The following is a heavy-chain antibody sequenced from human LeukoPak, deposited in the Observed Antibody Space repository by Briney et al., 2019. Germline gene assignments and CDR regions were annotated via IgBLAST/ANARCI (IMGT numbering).Heavy chain of an antibody. J-gene: IGHJ5*02. Sequence: GGSLRLSCTGSGFTFSNYVTGWVRRAPGKRLEWVSGINDSGDDTDYEYSVKGRFTISRDNSKNTLFLQMNILRVEDTAVYYCVKVGGGGGWYWSPWGQGTLVTVSS. CDR3: VKVGGGGGWYWSP. V-gene: IGHV3-23*01. D-gene: IGHD6-19*01. CDR1: GFTFSNYV. CDR2: INDSGDDT.